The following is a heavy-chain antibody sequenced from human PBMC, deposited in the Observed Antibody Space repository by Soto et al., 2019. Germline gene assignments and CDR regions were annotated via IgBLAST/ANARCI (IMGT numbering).Heavy chain of an antibody. CDR1: EFNFNRYG. V-gene: IGHV3-30*19. CDR2: ISYDGSNK. CDR3: ARDPGTSHFDY. J-gene: IGHJ4*02. Sequence: GSLRLSCASSEFNFNRYGMHWVRQAPGKGLEWVALISYDGSNKYYADSVKGRFTISRDNSKSTIYLQINSLRAEDTAVYYCARDPGTSHFDYWGQGTLVTVSS.